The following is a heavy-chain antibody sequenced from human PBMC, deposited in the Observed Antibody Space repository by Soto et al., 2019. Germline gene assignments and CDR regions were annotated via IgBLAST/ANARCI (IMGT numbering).Heavy chain of an antibody. J-gene: IGHJ6*02. CDR3: ARDPGIQLWPANYYYGMDV. V-gene: IGHV1-69*13. CDR1: GGTFSSYA. CDR2: IIPIFGTA. Sequence: ASVKVSCKASGGTFSSYAISWVRQAPGQGLEWMGGIIPIFGTANYAQKFQGRVTITADESTSTAYMELSSLRSEDTAVYYCARDPGIQLWPANYYYGMDVWGQGTTVTVS. D-gene: IGHD5-18*01.